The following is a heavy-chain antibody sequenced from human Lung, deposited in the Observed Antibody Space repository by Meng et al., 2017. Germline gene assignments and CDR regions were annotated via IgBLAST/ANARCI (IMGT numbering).Heavy chain of an antibody. D-gene: IGHD6-25*01. CDR1: RYTFPDYW. CDR2: INPKSGDT. Sequence: QVQLGQSGAEVKKPGASVKVSCKASRYTFPDYWLHWVRRAPGQGLEWMGRINPKSGDTQYAQKFQARVTMTGDTSISTAYMELSGLRSDDTAMYYCARDEDISAAGKLFGDYWGQGTLVTVSS. J-gene: IGHJ4*02. CDR3: ARDEDISAAGKLFGDY. V-gene: IGHV1-2*06.